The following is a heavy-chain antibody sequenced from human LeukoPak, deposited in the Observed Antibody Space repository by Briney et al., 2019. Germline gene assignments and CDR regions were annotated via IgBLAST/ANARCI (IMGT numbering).Heavy chain of an antibody. CDR2: ISYDGSNK. Sequence: GGSLRLSCEASGFTFSSYAMHWVRQAPGKGLEWVAVISYDGSNKYYADSVKGRFTISRDNSKNTLYLQMNSLRAEDTAVYYCARDEFMVRGAIPGGMDVWGQGTTVTVSS. J-gene: IGHJ6*02. V-gene: IGHV3-30-3*01. CDR3: ARDEFMVRGAIPGGMDV. D-gene: IGHD3-10*01. CDR1: GFTFSSYA.